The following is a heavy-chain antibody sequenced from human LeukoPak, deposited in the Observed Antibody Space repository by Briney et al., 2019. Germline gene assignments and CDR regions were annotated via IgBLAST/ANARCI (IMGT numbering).Heavy chain of an antibody. CDR1: GFTFTSSA. V-gene: IGHV1-58*02. J-gene: IGHJ3*02. CDR3: AADRRRITIFGVGSDAFDI. Sequence: SVKVSCKASGFTFTSSAMQWVRQARGQRLEWIGWIVVGSGNTNYAQKFQERVTITRDMSTSTAYMELSSLRSEDTAVYYCAADRRRITIFGVGSDAFDIWGQGTMVTVPS. D-gene: IGHD3-3*01. CDR2: IVVGSGNT.